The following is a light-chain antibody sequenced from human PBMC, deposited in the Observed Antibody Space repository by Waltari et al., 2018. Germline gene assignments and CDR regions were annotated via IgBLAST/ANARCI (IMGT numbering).Light chain of an antibody. CDR1: QSVSPN. J-gene: IGKJ5*01. CDR2: STS. CDR3: QQYQNWPPIT. Sequence: ETVLTQSPATLSVSPGEAVTLSYRASQSVSPNLAWYQQKRGQAPRLLIYSTSTRAPGVPDRFWGSGSGTEFTLTITSLQSEDSAIYYCQQYQNWPPITFGQGTRLEIK. V-gene: IGKV3-15*01.